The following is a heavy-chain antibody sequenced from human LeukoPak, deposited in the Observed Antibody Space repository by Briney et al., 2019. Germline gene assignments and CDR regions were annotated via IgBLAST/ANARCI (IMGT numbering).Heavy chain of an antibody. Sequence: SETLSLTCTVSGYSISSGYYWGWIRQPPGKGLEWIGSIYHSGSTYYNTSLTSRATISVDTSKNQFSLKLSSVTAADTAVYYCARLRTGATSQDFDYWGQGTLVTVSS. D-gene: IGHD1-26*01. V-gene: IGHV4-38-2*02. CDR3: ARLRTGATSQDFDY. CDR1: GYSISSGYY. CDR2: IYHSGST. J-gene: IGHJ4*02.